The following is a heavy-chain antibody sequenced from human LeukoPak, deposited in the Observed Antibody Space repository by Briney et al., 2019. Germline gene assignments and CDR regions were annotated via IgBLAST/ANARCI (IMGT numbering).Heavy chain of an antibody. CDR3: ATDPRTTVFGTFRYYYMDV. D-gene: IGHD3-3*01. J-gene: IGHJ6*03. Sequence: ASVKVSCKVSGYTLTELSMHWVRQAPGKGLEWMGGFDPEDGETIYAQKFQGRVTMTEDTSTDTAYMELSSLRSDDTAVYYCATDPRTTVFGTFRYYYMDVWGEGTTVAVSS. CDR1: GYTLTELS. CDR2: FDPEDGET. V-gene: IGHV1-24*01.